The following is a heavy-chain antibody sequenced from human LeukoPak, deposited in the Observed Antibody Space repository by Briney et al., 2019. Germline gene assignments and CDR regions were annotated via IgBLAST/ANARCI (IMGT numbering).Heavy chain of an antibody. CDR3: ARDQFLPTRYYFDY. Sequence: PGGSLRLSCAASGFTFSSYWMSWVRQAPGKGLEWVANIKQDGSEKYYVDSVKGRFTISRDNAKNSLYLQMNSLRAEDTAVYYCARDQFLPTRYYFDYWGQGTLVTVSS. CDR2: IKQDGSEK. J-gene: IGHJ4*02. CDR1: GFTFSSYW. V-gene: IGHV3-7*01.